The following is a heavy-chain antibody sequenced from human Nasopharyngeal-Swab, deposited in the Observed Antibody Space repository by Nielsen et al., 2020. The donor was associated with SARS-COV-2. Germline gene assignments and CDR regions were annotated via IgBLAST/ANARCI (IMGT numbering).Heavy chain of an antibody. CDR3: ARHQGGVTAIRDAFDI. Sequence: ETLSLTCSVSGGSIRNSNYYWAWIRQPPGTGLEWIGTIYYSGSTYYNPSLRSRVTISVDTSKNQFSLKLSSVTAADTAVYYCARHQGGVTAIRDAFDIWGQGTVVTFSS. D-gene: IGHD2-15*01. J-gene: IGHJ3*02. CDR2: IYYSGST. V-gene: IGHV4-39*01. CDR1: GGSIRNSNYY.